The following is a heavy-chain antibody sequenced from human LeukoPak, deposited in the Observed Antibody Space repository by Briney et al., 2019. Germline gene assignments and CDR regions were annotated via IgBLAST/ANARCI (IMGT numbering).Heavy chain of an antibody. J-gene: IGHJ4*02. CDR2: ISGSGGST. CDR1: GFTFSSYA. D-gene: IGHD3-22*01. Sequence: GGSLRLSCAASGFTFSSYAMSWVRQAPGQGLEWVSAISGSGGSTCYADSVKGRFTISRDNSKNTLYLQLNSLRAEDTAVYYCAKDTAGYYYDSSGYSFDYWGQGTLVTVSS. CDR3: AKDTAGYYYDSSGYSFDY. V-gene: IGHV3-23*01.